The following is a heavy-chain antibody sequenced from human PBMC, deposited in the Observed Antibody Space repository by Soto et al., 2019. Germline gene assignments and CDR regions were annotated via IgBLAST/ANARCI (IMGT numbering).Heavy chain of an antibody. Sequence: GGSLRLSCGAPGVTFKDYGMHWVRQAPGKGLEWVAVISYDGKQTYYADSVKGRFTISKDKSKRTLFLQMNSLRVDDTAVYYCARDGWGSNWYFDLWGRGTLVTVSS. D-gene: IGHD3-16*01. CDR3: ARDGWGSNWYFDL. J-gene: IGHJ2*01. CDR2: ISYDGKQT. V-gene: IGHV3-30*03. CDR1: GVTFKDYG.